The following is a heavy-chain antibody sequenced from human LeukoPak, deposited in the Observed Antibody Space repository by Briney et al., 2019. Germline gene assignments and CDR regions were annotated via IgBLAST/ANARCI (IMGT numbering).Heavy chain of an antibody. D-gene: IGHD5-18*01. J-gene: IGHJ3*02. V-gene: IGHV4-34*01. CDR1: GGSFSGYY. CDR3: ARTWIKLLFGGFDI. Sequence: SETLSLTCAVYGGSFSGYYWSWIRQPPGKGLEWIGEINHSGSTNYNSSLKSRVTISVDTSKNQFSLKLSSVTAADTAVYYCARTWIKLLFGGFDILGQGTMVNGSS. CDR2: INHSGST.